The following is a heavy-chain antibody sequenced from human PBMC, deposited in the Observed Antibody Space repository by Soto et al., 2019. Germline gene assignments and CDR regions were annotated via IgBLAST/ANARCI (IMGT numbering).Heavy chain of an antibody. Sequence: GGSLRLSCAASGFTFSSYAMSWVRQAPGKGLEWVSAISGSGGSTYYADSVKGRFTISRDNSKNTLYLQMNSLRAEDTAVYYCLQLGGVIFLGYYMDVWGKGTTVTVSS. D-gene: IGHD3-16*02. J-gene: IGHJ6*03. CDR1: GFTFSSYA. V-gene: IGHV3-23*01. CDR2: ISGSGGST. CDR3: LQLGGVIFLGYYMDV.